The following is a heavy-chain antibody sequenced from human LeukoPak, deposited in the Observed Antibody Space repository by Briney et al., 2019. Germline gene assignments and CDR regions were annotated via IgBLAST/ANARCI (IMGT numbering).Heavy chain of an antibody. J-gene: IGHJ4*02. D-gene: IGHD3-22*01. CDR1: GGSISSYY. Sequence: SETLSLTCTVSGGSISSYYWSWIRQPPGKGLEWIGYIYYSGSTNYNPSLKSRVTISVDTSKNQFSLKLSSVTAADTAVYYCARERTYYYDSSGRGRSYFDYWGQGTLVTVSS. CDR3: ARERTYYYDSSGRGRSYFDY. V-gene: IGHV4-59*12. CDR2: IYYSGST.